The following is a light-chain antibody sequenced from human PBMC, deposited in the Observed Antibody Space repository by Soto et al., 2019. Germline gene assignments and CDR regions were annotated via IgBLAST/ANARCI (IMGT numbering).Light chain of an antibody. V-gene: IGKV1-8*01. CDR2: AAS. Sequence: AIRMTQSPSSLSASTGDRVTITCRASQGISSYLAWYQQKPGKAPMLLSYAASTLESGVPSRFSGSGCVTDFTLAISCLQSEDFATYYCQPYYSYPRSFGPGTKVDIK. CDR1: QGISSY. CDR3: QPYYSYPRS. J-gene: IGKJ3*01.